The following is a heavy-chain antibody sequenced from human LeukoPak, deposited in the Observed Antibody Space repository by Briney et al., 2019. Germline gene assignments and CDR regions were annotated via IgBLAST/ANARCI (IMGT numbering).Heavy chain of an antibody. J-gene: IGHJ4*02. CDR2: IYYSGST. CDR1: GGSHNSYY. CDR3: ARVSGAYGEDY. Sequence: SEPLSLTCTVSGGSHNSYYWRWIRQPPGKGLEWIGYIYYSGSTNYNPSLKSRVTISVDTSKNQFSLKLSSVTAADTAVYYCARVSGAYGEDYWGQGTLVTVSS. V-gene: IGHV4-59*01. D-gene: IGHD4-17*01.